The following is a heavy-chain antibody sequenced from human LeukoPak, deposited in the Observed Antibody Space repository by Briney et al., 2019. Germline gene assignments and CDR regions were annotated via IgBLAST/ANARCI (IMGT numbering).Heavy chain of an antibody. CDR3: ARDGGDTYYYDSSGDAFDI. D-gene: IGHD3-22*01. CDR1: GGSISSGSYY. CDR2: IYTSGST. V-gene: IGHV4-61*02. Sequence: SQTLSLTCTVSGGSISSGSYYWSWIRQPAGKGLEWIGRIYTSGSTNYNPSLKSRVTISVDTSKNQFSLKLSSVTAADTAVYYCARDGGDTYYYDSSGDAFDIWCQGTMVTVSS. J-gene: IGHJ3*02.